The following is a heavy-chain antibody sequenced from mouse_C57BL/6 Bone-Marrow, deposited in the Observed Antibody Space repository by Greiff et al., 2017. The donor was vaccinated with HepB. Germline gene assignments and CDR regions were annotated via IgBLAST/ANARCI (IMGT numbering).Heavy chain of an antibody. CDR1: GFTFSDYG. CDR2: ISNLAYSI. CDR3: ARRITTVVEDYAMDY. V-gene: IGHV5-15*04. Sequence: EVKLVESGGGLVQPGGSLKLSCAASGFTFSDYGMAWVRQAPRKGPEWVAFISNLAYSIYYADTVTGRFTISRENAKNTLYLEMSRLRSEDTAMYYCARRITTVVEDYAMDYWGQGTSVTVSS. J-gene: IGHJ4*01. D-gene: IGHD1-1*01.